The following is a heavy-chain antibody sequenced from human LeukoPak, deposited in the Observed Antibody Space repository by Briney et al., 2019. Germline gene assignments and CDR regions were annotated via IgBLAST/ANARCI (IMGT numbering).Heavy chain of an antibody. D-gene: IGHD6-19*01. CDR1: GFTFSSYA. CDR3: ARMKYSSGPSAFDL. V-gene: IGHV3-23*01. CDR2: ISGSGGST. J-gene: IGHJ3*01. Sequence: PGGSLRLSCAASGFTFSSYAMSWVRQAPGKGLEWVSAISGSGGSTYYADSVKGRFTISRDNSKNTLYLQMNSLRAEDTAVYYCARMKYSSGPSAFDLWGQGTMVTVSA.